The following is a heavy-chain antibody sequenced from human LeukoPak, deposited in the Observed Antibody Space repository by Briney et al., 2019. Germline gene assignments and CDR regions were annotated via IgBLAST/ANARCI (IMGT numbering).Heavy chain of an antibody. D-gene: IGHD3-10*01. CDR2: ISGSGGST. CDR1: GFTFTSYN. J-gene: IGHJ4*02. Sequence: GGSLRLSCAASGFTFTSYNMNWVRQAPGKGLEWVSAISGSGGSTYYADSVKGRFTISRDNSKNTLYLQMNSLRAEDTAVYYCAKYKWFGELLSHFDYWGQGTLVTVSS. V-gene: IGHV3-23*01. CDR3: AKYKWFGELLSHFDY.